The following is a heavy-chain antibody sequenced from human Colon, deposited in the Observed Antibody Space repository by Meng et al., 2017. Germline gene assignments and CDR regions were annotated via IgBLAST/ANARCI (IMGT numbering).Heavy chain of an antibody. CDR3: ARDNLLTSGSRFCFDY. CDR2: IYYTGTT. J-gene: IGHJ4*02. Sequence: QGKLAEPGPGLVRPSETLSLTCTVSGGSVTITGYYWSWIRQSPGKGLEWIGYIYYTGTTNYNPSLKSRVTISVDTSKNQFSLKLSSVTPADTAVYFCARDNLLTSGSRFCFDYWGQGALVTVSS. V-gene: IGHV4-61*08. D-gene: IGHD6-19*01. CDR1: GGSVTITGYY.